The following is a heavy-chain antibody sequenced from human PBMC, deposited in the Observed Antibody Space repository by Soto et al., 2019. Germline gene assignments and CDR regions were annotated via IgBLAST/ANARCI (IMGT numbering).Heavy chain of an antibody. V-gene: IGHV1-69*12. D-gene: IGHD5-18*01. Sequence: QVQLVQSGAEVKKPGSSVKVSCKASGGTFSSYAISWVRQAPGQGLEWMGGIIPIFGTANYAQKFQGRVTSTADESTSRAYVELSSLRSEGRAVYYVAREAVDTPRPSWVWGQGAQVTVSS. CDR2: IIPIFGTA. J-gene: IGHJ4*02. CDR1: GGTFSSYA. CDR3: AREAVDTPRPSWV.